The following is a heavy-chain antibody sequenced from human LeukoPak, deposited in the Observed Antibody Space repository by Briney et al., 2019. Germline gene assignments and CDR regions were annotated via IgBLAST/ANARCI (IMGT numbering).Heavy chain of an antibody. J-gene: IGHJ4*02. Sequence: PGGSLRLSCAASGFTFSSYWMSWVRQAPGKGLEWVANIKQDGSEKYYVDSVKGRFTISRDNAKNPLYLQMNSLRAEDTAVYYCARGDYGDYAFMFDYWGQGTLVTVSS. V-gene: IGHV3-7*04. CDR3: ARGDYGDYAFMFDY. CDR1: GFTFSSYW. D-gene: IGHD4-17*01. CDR2: IKQDGSEK.